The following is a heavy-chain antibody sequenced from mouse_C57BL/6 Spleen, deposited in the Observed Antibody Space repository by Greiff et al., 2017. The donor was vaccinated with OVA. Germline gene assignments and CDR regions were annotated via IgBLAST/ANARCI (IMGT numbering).Heavy chain of an antibody. D-gene: IGHD3-2*02. J-gene: IGHJ3*01. CDR2: IRLKSNNYAT. CDR3: TGVGSGPWFAY. Sequence: EVKLQESGGGLVQPGGSMKLSCVASGFTFSNYWMNWVRQSPEKGLEWVAQIRLKSNNYATHYAESVKGRFTISRDDSKSSVYLQMNNLRAEDTGIYYCTGVGSGPWFAYWGQGTLVTVSA. CDR1: GFTFSNYW. V-gene: IGHV6-3*01.